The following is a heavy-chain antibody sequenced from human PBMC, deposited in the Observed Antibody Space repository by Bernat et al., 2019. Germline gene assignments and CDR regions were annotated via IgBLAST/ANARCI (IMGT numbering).Heavy chain of an antibody. D-gene: IGHD6-19*01. Sequence: QVQLVASGGGLVKPGGSLRLSCEASEFTFSDYFMSWIRQAPGKGLEWVSYISSSGSSIYYTDSVKGRFTISRDNTKNSLFLQMTSLRTEDTAIYYCARGQSRTSGWFDYWAREPWSPSP. V-gene: IGHV3-11*01. J-gene: IGHJ4*02. CDR1: EFTFSDYF. CDR2: ISSSGSSI. CDR3: ARGQSRTSGWFDY.